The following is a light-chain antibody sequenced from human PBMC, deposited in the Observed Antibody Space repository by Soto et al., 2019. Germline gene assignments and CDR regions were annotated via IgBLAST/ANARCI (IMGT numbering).Light chain of an antibody. CDR1: QSVSSH. J-gene: IGKJ4*01. V-gene: IGKV3-11*01. CDR2: DAS. Sequence: EVVLTQSPATLSLSPGERATLSCRASQSVSSHLAWYQQKPGQAPRLLIYDASNRATGIPARFSGSGSGTDFTLTIISLEPEDFAVYYCQHRANWPITLGGGTKVEIK. CDR3: QHRANWPIT.